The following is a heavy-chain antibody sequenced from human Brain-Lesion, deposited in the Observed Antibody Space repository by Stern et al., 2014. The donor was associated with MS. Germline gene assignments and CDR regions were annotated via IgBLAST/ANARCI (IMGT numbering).Heavy chain of an antibody. J-gene: IGHJ4*02. CDR1: GGSITSSSYY. CDR3: VRPDIMGTIWN. D-gene: IGHD1-26*01. V-gene: IGHV4-39*01. Sequence: QVQLVQSGPGLVKPSETLSLTCTVSGGSITSSSYYWGWIRQPPGRGLEYIGTVYYTGSTFYDPSLKSRVTISVDTSKNQGPLKLPSVTAADTAVYYCVRPDIMGTIWNWGQGTLVTVSS. CDR2: VYYTGST.